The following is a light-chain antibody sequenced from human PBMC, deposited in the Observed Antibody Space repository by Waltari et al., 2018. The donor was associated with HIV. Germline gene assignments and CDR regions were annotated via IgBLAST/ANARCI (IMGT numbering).Light chain of an antibody. Sequence: EIVMTQSPATLSVSPGERVALSCRASQSISSNLAWYQQKPGQAPRPLIYRASSRATGIPARFSGSGSGTEFTLTISSLQPEDFALYYCQQYNNVPLTFGGGTKVEIK. CDR3: QQYNNVPLT. CDR2: RAS. V-gene: IGKV3-15*01. J-gene: IGKJ4*01. CDR1: QSISSN.